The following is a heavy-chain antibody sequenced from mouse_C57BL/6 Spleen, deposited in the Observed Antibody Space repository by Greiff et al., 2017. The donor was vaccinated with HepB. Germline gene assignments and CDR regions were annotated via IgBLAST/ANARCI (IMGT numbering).Heavy chain of an antibody. J-gene: IGHJ2*01. CDR3: AREGAGPFDY. D-gene: IGHD3-3*01. Sequence: QVQLQQSGPELVKPGASVKISCKASGYAFSSSWMNWVKQRPGKGLEWIGRIYPGDGDTNYNGKFKGKATLTADKSSSTAYMQLSSLTSEDSAVYFSAREGAGPFDYWGQGTTLTVAS. CDR1: GYAFSSSW. CDR2: IYPGDGDT. V-gene: IGHV1-82*01.